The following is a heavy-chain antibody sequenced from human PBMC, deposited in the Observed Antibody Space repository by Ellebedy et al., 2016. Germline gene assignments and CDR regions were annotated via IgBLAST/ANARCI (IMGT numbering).Heavy chain of an antibody. V-gene: IGHV5-51*01. J-gene: IGHJ4*02. CDR3: ASARGEMAAYFDY. D-gene: IGHD5-24*01. Sequence: GESLKISCTGSGYSFTNYWIGWVRQMPGKGLEWMGIIYPGDSDTRYSPSFQGQVTISADKSISTAYLQWSSLKASDTAMYYCASARGEMAAYFDYWGQGTLVTVSS. CDR1: GYSFTNYW. CDR2: IYPGDSDT.